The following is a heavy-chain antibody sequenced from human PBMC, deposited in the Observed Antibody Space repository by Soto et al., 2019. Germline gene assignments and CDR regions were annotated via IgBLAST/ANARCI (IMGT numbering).Heavy chain of an antibody. J-gene: IGHJ6*03. CDR2: IKQDGSEK. CDR1: GFTFSSYW. CDR3: ARGQQLGYYYYYYYMDV. V-gene: IGHV3-7*01. D-gene: IGHD6-13*01. Sequence: GGSLRLSCAASGFTFSSYWMSWVRQAPGKGLEWVANIKQDGSEKYYVDSVKGRFTISRDNAKNSLYLQMNSLRAEDTAVYYCARGQQLGYYYYYYYMDVWGKGTTVTVSS.